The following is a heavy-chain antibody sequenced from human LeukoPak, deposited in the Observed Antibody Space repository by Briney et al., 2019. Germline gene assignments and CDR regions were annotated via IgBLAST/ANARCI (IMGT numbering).Heavy chain of an antibody. CDR2: IYYSGST. J-gene: IGHJ6*02. CDR1: GGSISSYY. Sequence: PSETLSLTCTVSGGSISSYYWSWIRQPPGKGLEWIGYIYYSGSTNYNPSLKSRVTISVDTSKNQFSLNLSSVTAADTAVYYCARMTITMVRGAPYYYGMDVWGQGTTVTVSS. CDR3: ARMTITMVRGAPYYYGMDV. V-gene: IGHV4-59*01. D-gene: IGHD3-10*01.